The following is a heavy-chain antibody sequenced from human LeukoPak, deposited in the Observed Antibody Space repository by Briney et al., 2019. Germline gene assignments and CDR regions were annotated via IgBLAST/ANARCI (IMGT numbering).Heavy chain of an antibody. V-gene: IGHV4-34*01. D-gene: IGHD2-2*01. CDR2: INHSGST. J-gene: IGHJ6*03. CDR3: ARGLGEEVPAAPVYYMDV. CDR1: GFTFSSYW. Sequence: PGGSLRLSCAASGFTFSSYWMSWIRQPPGKGLEWIGEINHSGSTNYNPSLKSRVTISVDTSKNQFSLKLSSVTAADTAVYYCARGLGEEVPAAPVYYMDVWGKGTTVTVSS.